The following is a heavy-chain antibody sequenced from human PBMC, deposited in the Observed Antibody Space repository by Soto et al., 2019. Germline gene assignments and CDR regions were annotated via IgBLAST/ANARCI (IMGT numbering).Heavy chain of an antibody. D-gene: IGHD3-10*01. Sequence: GGSLRLSCAASGFTFSDYYMSWIRQAPGKGLEWVSYISSVGSTMYYADSVKGRFTISRDNAKNSLYLQMNSLRAEDTAVYYCATYYGSGSYFPDHYYYGMDVWGQGTTVTVSS. V-gene: IGHV3-11*04. CDR1: GFTFSDYY. CDR3: ATYYGSGSYFPDHYYYGMDV. J-gene: IGHJ6*02. CDR2: ISSVGSTM.